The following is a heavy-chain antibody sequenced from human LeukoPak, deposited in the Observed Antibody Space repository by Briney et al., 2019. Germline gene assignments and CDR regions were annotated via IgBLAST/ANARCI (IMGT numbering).Heavy chain of an antibody. CDR2: IKSKTDGGTT. CDR1: GFTFSNAW. Sequence: GGSLRLSCAASGFTFSNAWMSWVRQAPGKGLEWVGRIKSKTDGGTTDYAAPVKGRFTISRDDSKNTLYLQMNSLKTEDTAVYYCTTDYIWGSYRFSAPFCGQGILVTVSS. V-gene: IGHV3-15*01. D-gene: IGHD3-16*02. CDR3: TTDYIWGSYRFSAPF. J-gene: IGHJ4*02.